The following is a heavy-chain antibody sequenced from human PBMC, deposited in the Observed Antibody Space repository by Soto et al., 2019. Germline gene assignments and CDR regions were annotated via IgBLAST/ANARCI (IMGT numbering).Heavy chain of an antibody. Sequence: PSETLSLTCAVSGGSISSSNWWSWVRQPPGKGLEWIGEIYHSGSTNYNPSLKSRVTISVDTSKNQFSLKLSSVTAADTAVYYWARHWLLFGELLSIDAFDIWGQGTMVTVSS. J-gene: IGHJ3*02. V-gene: IGHV4-4*02. CDR3: ARHWLLFGELLSIDAFDI. CDR1: GGSISSSNW. CDR2: IYHSGST. D-gene: IGHD3-10*01.